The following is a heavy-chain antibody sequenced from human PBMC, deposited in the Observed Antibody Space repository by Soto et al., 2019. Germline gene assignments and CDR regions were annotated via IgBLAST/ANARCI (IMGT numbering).Heavy chain of an antibody. Sequence: GSLRLSCAASGFSVSRNSMSWFRQAPGKGLEWVSVIYSGGSTYYADSVKGRFTISRDNSKNTLYLQMGSLRAEDMAVYYCARDPDSSGYYYFDYWGQGTLVTVSS. CDR2: IYSGGST. D-gene: IGHD3-22*01. J-gene: IGHJ4*02. V-gene: IGHV3-66*01. CDR1: GFSVSRNS. CDR3: ARDPDSSGYYYFDY.